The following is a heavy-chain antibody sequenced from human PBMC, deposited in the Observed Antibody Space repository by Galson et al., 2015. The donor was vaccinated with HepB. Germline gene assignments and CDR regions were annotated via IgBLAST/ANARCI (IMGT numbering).Heavy chain of an antibody. J-gene: IGHJ4*02. Sequence: SVKVSCKASGSSFNSFTFSWVRRAPGQGLEWMGEFIPHLDRAKYTQQFQGRVTITADKFTTTAYMELSSLRSEDTAVYYCARGRPGPLFDYWGQGSLVTVSS. CDR1: GSSFNSFT. V-gene: IGHV1-69*10. CDR3: ARGRPGPLFDY. CDR2: FIPHLDRA. D-gene: IGHD6-6*01.